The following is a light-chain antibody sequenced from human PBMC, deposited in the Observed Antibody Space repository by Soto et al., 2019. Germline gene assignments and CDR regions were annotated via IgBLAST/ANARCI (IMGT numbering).Light chain of an antibody. J-gene: IGKJ2*01. CDR2: DAS. CDR1: QDISNY. V-gene: IGKV1-33*01. CDR3: QHYANLPFT. Sequence: DIPMTQSPSSLSASVGDRVTITCQASQDISNYLNWYQQKPGKAPKLLIYDASNLETGVPSRFSGSGSGTDFTFTISSLQHEDIATYYCQHYANLPFTFGQGTKLEIK.